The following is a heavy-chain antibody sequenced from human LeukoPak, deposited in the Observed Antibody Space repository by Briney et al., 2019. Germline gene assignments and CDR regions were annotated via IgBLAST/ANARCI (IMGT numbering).Heavy chain of an antibody. D-gene: IGHD2-2*02. CDR1: VGSINSGNW. Sequence: SETLPLTCAVSVGSINSGNWWSWVRQSPGKGLEWIGEIYHNGTPNYNPSLKSRVTISADTFKNHFSLKMTSVTAADTAVYYCATAPILRGEGGEHYKYGMDVWGQGTTVIVSS. CDR3: ATAPILRGEGGEHYKYGMDV. J-gene: IGHJ6*02. V-gene: IGHV4-4*02. CDR2: IYHNGTP.